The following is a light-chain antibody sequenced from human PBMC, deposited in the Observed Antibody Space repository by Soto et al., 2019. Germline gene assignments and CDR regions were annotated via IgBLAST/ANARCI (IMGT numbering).Light chain of an antibody. Sequence: AIQVTQSPSSFSASTGDSVTITCRASQGISSYLAWYQQKPGKAPKLLIYAASTLQSGVPSRFSGSGSETEFTLTISCLQPDDFATYYCQQYNNYPRTFGQGSKVAIK. CDR3: QQYNNYPRT. CDR1: QGISSY. J-gene: IGKJ1*01. CDR2: AAS. V-gene: IGKV1-8*01.